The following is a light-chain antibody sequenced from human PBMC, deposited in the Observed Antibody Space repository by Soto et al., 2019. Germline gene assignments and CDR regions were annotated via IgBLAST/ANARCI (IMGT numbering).Light chain of an antibody. CDR2: GAS. V-gene: IGKV3-20*01. Sequence: EIVLTQSPGPLSLSPGERATLSCRASQSVSSRFFAWYQQKPRQAPRLLMYGASSRATGIPDRVSGSGSGTDFTLTISRLEREDFAVYYCQQYCSSPYTFGLGTQLEIK. CDR3: QQYCSSPYT. CDR1: QSVSSRF. J-gene: IGKJ2*01.